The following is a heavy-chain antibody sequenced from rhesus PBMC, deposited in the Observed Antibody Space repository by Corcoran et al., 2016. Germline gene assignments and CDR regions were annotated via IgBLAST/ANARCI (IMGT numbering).Heavy chain of an antibody. CDR3: ARQDGSGSYNHRRAYFDY. D-gene: IGHD1-44*02. CDR2: IASSART. Sequence: QVQLQESGPGLVKPPETLSLTCAVSGGPISSSYWSWIRQAPGKGLEWYGRIASSARTYYTPSLKSRVALTVDTSQIQFSLKLSSVTAADTAVYYCARQDGSGSYNHRRAYFDYWGQGVLVTVSS. J-gene: IGHJ4*01. V-gene: IGHV4S11*01. CDR1: GGPISSSY.